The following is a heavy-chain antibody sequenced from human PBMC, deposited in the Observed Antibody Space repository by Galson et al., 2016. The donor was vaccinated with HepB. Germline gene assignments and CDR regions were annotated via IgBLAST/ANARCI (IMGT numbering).Heavy chain of an antibody. CDR1: GFTFSNYA. CDR2: INFNSGST. CDR3: AKTRWAIGRFDY. Sequence: SLRLSCAASGFTFSNYAMSWVRQAPGKGLEWVSAINFNSGSTYYADSVKGRFTSSRDNSKNTLYLQMKSLRVEDTAVYYCAKTRWAIGRFDYWGQGTRVTVSS. D-gene: IGHD6-13*01. V-gene: IGHV3-23*01. J-gene: IGHJ4*02.